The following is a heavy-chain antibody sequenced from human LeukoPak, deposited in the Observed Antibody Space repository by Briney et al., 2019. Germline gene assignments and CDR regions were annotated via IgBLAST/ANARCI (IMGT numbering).Heavy chain of an antibody. J-gene: IGHJ5*02. CDR3: ARIVVAGATREFDP. Sequence: GGSLRLSCAASGFTFSSYAMSWVRQAPGKGLEWVSGISESGGSTYYADSVKGRFTNSRDNSKKTLYLQMNSLRGEDTAVYHCARIVVAGATREFDPWGQGTLVTVSS. D-gene: IGHD2-15*01. CDR2: ISESGGST. CDR1: GFTFSSYA. V-gene: IGHV3-23*01.